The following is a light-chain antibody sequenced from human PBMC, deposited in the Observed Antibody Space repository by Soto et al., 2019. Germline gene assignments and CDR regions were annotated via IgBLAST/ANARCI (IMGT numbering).Light chain of an antibody. V-gene: IGKV3-15*01. CDR3: QQYNNWPLF. CDR1: QSVSSN. J-gene: IGKJ4*01. Sequence: ELVMTQSPATLSVSPGERATLSCRASQSVSSNLAWYQQKPGQAPRLLIYGASTRSTGIPARFSGSGSGTEFTLTFSSLQSEDFAVYYCQQYNNWPLFFGGGTTVEIK. CDR2: GAS.